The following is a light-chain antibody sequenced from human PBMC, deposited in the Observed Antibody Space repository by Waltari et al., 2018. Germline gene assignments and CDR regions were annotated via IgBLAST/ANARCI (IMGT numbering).Light chain of an antibody. V-gene: IGKV1-39*01. J-gene: IGKJ4*01. CDR3: QQSYSTPLT. Sequence: DIQMTQSPSSLSASVGDRVTITCRASQSSSSYLNWYQQKPGKAPKILIYAASSLQSGVPSRFSGSGSGTDFTLNISSLQPEDFATYYCQQSYSTPLTFGGGTKVEIK. CDR2: AAS. CDR1: QSSSSY.